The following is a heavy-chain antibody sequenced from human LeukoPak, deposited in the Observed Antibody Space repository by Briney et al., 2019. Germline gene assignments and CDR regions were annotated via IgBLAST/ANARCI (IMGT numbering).Heavy chain of an antibody. CDR3: ARVYYGSGSQNWFDP. J-gene: IGHJ5*02. CDR2: IYSGGST. Sequence: GGSLRLSCAASGFTVSSNYMSWVRQAPGKGLEWVSIIYSGGSTYYADSVKGRFTNSRDNSKNTLYLQMNSLRAEDTAVYYCARVYYGSGSQNWFDPWGQGTLVTVSS. CDR1: GFTVSSNY. D-gene: IGHD3-10*01. V-gene: IGHV3-66*01.